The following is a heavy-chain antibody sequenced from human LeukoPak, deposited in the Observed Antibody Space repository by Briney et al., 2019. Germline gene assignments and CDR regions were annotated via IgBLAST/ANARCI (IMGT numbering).Heavy chain of an antibody. Sequence: PGGSLRLSCAASGFTFRSYGMHWVRQAPGKGLEWVAFIRNDGSNEKYAESVKGRSTISRDNFKNTLYLQMNSLRTEDTAVYYCATDCENSCYFIDYWGQGTLVTVSS. D-gene: IGHD2-2*01. CDR2: IRNDGSNE. CDR1: GFTFRSYG. CDR3: ATDCENSCYFIDY. J-gene: IGHJ4*02. V-gene: IGHV3-30*02.